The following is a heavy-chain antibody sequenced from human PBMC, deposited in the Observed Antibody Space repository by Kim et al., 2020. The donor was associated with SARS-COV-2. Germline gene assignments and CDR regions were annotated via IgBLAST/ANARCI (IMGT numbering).Heavy chain of an antibody. CDR1: GFTVSNTY. CDR3: AREPSTYFDY. CDR2: IYGGGST. J-gene: IGHJ4*02. Sequence: GGSLRLSCVVSGFTVSNTYMSWVRQAPGKGLEWVSIIYGGGSTYYADSVKGRFNISRDDSKNTVYLQMNSLSAEDTAVYFCAREPSTYFDYWGQGTLVTVSS. V-gene: IGHV3-66*01.